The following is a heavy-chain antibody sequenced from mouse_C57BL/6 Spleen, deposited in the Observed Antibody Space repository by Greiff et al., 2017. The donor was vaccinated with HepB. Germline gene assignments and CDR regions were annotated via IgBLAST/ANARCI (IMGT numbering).Heavy chain of an antibody. CDR1: GYTFTSYW. J-gene: IGHJ1*03. V-gene: IGHV1-53*01. Sequence: QVQLQQPGTVLVKPGASVKLSCKASGYTFTSYWMHWVKQRPGQGLEWIGNINPSNGGTNYNEKFKSKATLTVDKSSSTAYMQLSSLTSEDSAVYYCARWGYGSSYWYFDVWGTGTTVTVSS. CDR3: ARWGYGSSYWYFDV. D-gene: IGHD1-1*01. CDR2: INPSNGGT.